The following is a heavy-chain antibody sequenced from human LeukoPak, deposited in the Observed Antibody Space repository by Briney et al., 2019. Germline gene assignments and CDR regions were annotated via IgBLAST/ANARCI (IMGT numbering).Heavy chain of an antibody. CDR3: ARGPPKNYYGSGSSVDV. Sequence: SETLSLTCAVYGGSFSGYYWSWIRQPPGKGLEWIGEINHSGSTNYNPSLKSRVTISVDTSKNQFSLKLSSVTAADTAVYYCARGPPKNYYGSGSSVDVWGQGTTVTVSS. CDR1: GGSFSGYY. V-gene: IGHV4-34*01. D-gene: IGHD3-10*01. J-gene: IGHJ6*02. CDR2: INHSGST.